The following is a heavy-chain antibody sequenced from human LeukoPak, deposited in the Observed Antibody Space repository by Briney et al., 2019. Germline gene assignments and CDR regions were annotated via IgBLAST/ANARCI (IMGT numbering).Heavy chain of an antibody. CDR1: GGSISTYY. Sequence: KPSETLSLTCTVSGGSISTYYWGWIRQPAGKGLEWIGRMYSSGSTEYNPSLKSRVTMSVDTSKNQFSLNLTSVTAADTAVYYCAREGGPYRPLDYSGQGTLVTVAS. J-gene: IGHJ4*02. V-gene: IGHV4-4*07. CDR3: AREGGPYRPLDY. CDR2: MYSSGST.